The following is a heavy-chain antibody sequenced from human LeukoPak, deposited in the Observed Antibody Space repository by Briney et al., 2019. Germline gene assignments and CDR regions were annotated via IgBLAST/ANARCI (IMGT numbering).Heavy chain of an antibody. CDR3: ARDQTSSH. V-gene: IGHV3-48*01. D-gene: IGHD4-11*01. CDR1: GFTFTDYG. Sequence: GGSLRLSCATSGFTFTDYGMNWVRQAPGKGLEWVCFVSGRTSVVHYADSVKGRFTISRDNAKNSLYLQMNSLSAEDTAVYYCARDQTSSHWGQGTLVTVSS. J-gene: IGHJ4*02. CDR2: VSGRTSVV.